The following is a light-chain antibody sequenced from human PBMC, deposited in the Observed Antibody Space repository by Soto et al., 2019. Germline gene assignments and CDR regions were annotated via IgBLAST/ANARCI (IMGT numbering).Light chain of an antibody. V-gene: IGKV1-39*01. CDR1: QSVSSY. Sequence: DIQMTQSPSSLSASVGYRVTITCLASQSVSSYLNWYQQKVGKAPNLLIFAASSLQSGVPSRFSGSGSGTDFTLTISSLQPEDFETYYCQQSYTTPHTFGQGTKVDIK. CDR3: QQSYTTPHT. CDR2: AAS. J-gene: IGKJ2*01.